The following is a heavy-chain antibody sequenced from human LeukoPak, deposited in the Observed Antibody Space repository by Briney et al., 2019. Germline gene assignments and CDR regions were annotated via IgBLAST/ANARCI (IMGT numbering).Heavy chain of an antibody. Sequence: GESLRLSCAASGFTFSAYWMTWVRQAPGKGLEWVAIINEGGGLKYYVDSVKGRFTISRDNTNNSLYLQVISLRVDDTAVYYCARVGKSGWDFDHWGQGTLVTVSS. D-gene: IGHD6-19*01. CDR1: GFTFSAYW. CDR2: INEGGGLK. J-gene: IGHJ4*02. CDR3: ARVGKSGWDFDH. V-gene: IGHV3-7*01.